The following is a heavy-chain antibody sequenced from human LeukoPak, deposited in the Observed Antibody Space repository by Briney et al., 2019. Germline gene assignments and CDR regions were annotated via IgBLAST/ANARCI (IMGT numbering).Heavy chain of an antibody. V-gene: IGHV3-23*01. CDR1: GFTFSSYA. D-gene: IGHD2-2*01. J-gene: IGHJ4*02. Sequence: GGSLRLSCAASGFTFSSYAMSWVRQAPGKGLEWVSAISGSGGSTYYADSVKGRFTISRDNSKSTLYLQMNSLRAEDTAVYYCAKVEDIVVVPAAMSGTFWGQGTLVTVSS. CDR2: ISGSGGST. CDR3: AKVEDIVVVPAAMSGTF.